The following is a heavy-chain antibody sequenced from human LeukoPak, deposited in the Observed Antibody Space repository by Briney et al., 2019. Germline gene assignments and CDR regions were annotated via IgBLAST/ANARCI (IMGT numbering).Heavy chain of an antibody. Sequence: ATVKVSCKASGYTFTGYYIHWVRQAPGQGLEWMGWININSGGTNYAEKFQGRVTMTRDTSITTAYMELSRLRSDDTAVYYCARGPEAFDIWGQGTMVTVS. CDR3: ARGPEAFDI. J-gene: IGHJ3*02. CDR2: ININSGGT. CDR1: GYTFTGYY. D-gene: IGHD1-14*01. V-gene: IGHV1-2*02.